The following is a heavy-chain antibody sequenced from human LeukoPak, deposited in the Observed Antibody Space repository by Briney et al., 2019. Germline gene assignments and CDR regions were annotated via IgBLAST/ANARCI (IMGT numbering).Heavy chain of an antibody. CDR3: AREDSSSWYSWVFDY. Sequence: PSGTLSLTCTVSGGSISSENNWSWFRQSPGRGLEWIGEMHHNGGSNYNPSLMSRVSLSIDSSKNQFSLTMDSVTAADTAVYYCAREDSSSWYSWVFDYWGQGTLVTVSS. D-gene: IGHD6-13*01. CDR1: GGSISSENN. CDR2: MHHNGGS. J-gene: IGHJ4*02. V-gene: IGHV4-4*02.